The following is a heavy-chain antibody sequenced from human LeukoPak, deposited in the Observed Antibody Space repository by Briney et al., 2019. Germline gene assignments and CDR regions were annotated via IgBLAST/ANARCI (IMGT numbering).Heavy chain of an antibody. V-gene: IGHV4-38-2*01. CDR3: ARVTGGYCSSTGCYALDV. D-gene: IGHD2-2*01. J-gene: IGHJ6*04. CDR2: IYHGGTT. Sequence: GSLRLSCAASGFTFSRHAMSWVRQAPGKGLEWIGSIYHGGTTFYNPSLKSRVTISVDTSKNQFSLNVNSVTAADTAVYYCARVTGGYCSSTGCYALDVWGTGTTVTVSS. CDR1: GFTFSRHA.